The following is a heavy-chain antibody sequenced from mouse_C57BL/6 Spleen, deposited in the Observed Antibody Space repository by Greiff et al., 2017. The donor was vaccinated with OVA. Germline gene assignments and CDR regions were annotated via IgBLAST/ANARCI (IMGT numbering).Heavy chain of an antibody. J-gene: IGHJ2*01. Sequence: EVKLEESGGGLVKPGGSLKLSCAASGFTFSDYGMHWVRQAPEKGLEWVAYISSGSSTIYYADTVKGRFTISRDNAKNTLFLQMTSLRSEDTAMYYCARETGDYFDYWGQGTTLTVSS. CDR1: GFTFSDYG. CDR3: ARETGDYFDY. V-gene: IGHV5-17*01. CDR2: ISSGSSTI.